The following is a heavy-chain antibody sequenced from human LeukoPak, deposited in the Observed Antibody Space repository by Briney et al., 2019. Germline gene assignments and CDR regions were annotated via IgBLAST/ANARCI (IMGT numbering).Heavy chain of an antibody. V-gene: IGHV4-4*07. CDR2: IYTSGST. J-gene: IGHJ3*02. CDR1: GGSISSYY. D-gene: IGHD2-2*01. CDR3: ARHPAAMKTYAFDI. Sequence: SETLSLTCTVSGGSISSYYWSWIRQPAGKGLEWIGRIYTSGSTNYNPSFKSRVTMSVDTSKNQFSLKLSSVTTADTAVYYCARHPAAMKTYAFDIWGQGTMVTVSS.